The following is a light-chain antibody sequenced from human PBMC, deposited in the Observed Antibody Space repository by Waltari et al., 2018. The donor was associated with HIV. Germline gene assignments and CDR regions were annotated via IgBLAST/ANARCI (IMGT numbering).Light chain of an antibody. CDR2: EDI. V-gene: IGLV3-27*01. J-gene: IGLJ2*01. CDR3: YSAGDHDVV. CDR1: ILAKKY. Sequence: SYELTQPSSVSVSPGQTANITCSGDILAKKYGRWFQQKPGQAPVVVIYEDIERPSGIPERFSGSSSGTTVTLTITGAHVEDDADYYCYSAGDHDVVFGGGTKLTVL.